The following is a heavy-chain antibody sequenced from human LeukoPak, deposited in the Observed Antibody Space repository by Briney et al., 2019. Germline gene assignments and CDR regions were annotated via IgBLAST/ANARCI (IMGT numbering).Heavy chain of an antibody. V-gene: IGHV5-51*01. J-gene: IGHJ3*02. CDR2: IYPGDSDT. CDR3: ARQKNSGYDFAGGMFDAFDI. CDR1: GYSLTSYW. D-gene: IGHD5-12*01. Sequence: PGESLKISCKGSGYSLTSYWIGWVRQMPGKGLEWMGIIYPGDSDTRYSPSFQGQVTISADKSISTAYLQWSSLKASDTAMYYCARQKNSGYDFAGGMFDAFDIWGQGTMVTVSS.